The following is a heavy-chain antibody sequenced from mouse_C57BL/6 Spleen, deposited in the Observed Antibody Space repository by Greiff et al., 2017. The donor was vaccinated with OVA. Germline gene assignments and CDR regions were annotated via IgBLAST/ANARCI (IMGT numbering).Heavy chain of an antibody. CDR3: ARGFYYYGSSYEYYFDY. V-gene: IGHV1-55*01. Sequence: VQLQQPGAEPVKPGASVKMSCKASGYTFTSYWITWVKQRPGQGLEWIGDIYPGSGSTNYNEKFKSKATLTVDTSSSTAYMQLSSLTSEDSAVYYCARGFYYYGSSYEYYFDYWGQGTTLTVSS. D-gene: IGHD1-1*01. CDR1: GYTFTSYW. J-gene: IGHJ2*01. CDR2: IYPGSGST.